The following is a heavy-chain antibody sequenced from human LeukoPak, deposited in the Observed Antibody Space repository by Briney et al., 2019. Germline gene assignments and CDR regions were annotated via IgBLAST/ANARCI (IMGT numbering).Heavy chain of an antibody. J-gene: IGHJ4*02. CDR1: GFTFSVYS. CDR3: ARALIGYYFDY. Sequence: PGGSLRLSCAASGFTFSVYSMNWVRQAPGKGLEWVSSISSSSYIYYADSLKGRFTISRDNAKNSLYLQMNSLRAGDTAVYYCARALIGYYFDYWGQGTLVTVSS. CDR2: ISSSSYI. D-gene: IGHD2-8*01. V-gene: IGHV3-21*01.